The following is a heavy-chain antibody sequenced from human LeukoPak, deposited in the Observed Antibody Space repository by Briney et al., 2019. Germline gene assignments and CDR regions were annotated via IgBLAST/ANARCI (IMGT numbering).Heavy chain of an antibody. CDR2: ISSSSSTI. J-gene: IGHJ3*02. V-gene: IGHV3-48*01. Sequence: PGGSLRLSCAASGFTFSSYSMNWVRQAPGKGLEWVSYISSSSSTIYYADSVKGRFTISRDNAKNSLYLQMNSLRAEDTAVYYCARDGFPGYPDAFDIWGQGTMVTVSS. CDR1: GFTFSSYS. CDR3: ARDGFPGYPDAFDI. D-gene: IGHD6-13*01.